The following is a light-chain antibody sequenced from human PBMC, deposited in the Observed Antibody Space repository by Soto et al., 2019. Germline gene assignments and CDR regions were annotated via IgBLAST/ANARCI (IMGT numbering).Light chain of an antibody. V-gene: IGLV2-14*01. CDR1: GSDVGGYDY. Sequence: QSALTQPASVSGSPGQSITISCTGTGSDVGGYDYVSWYQHHPGKAPKVMIYEVTNRPSGVSNRFSGSKSGNTASLTISGLQADDEADYYCSSYTSSTTLYVFGTGTKLTVL. J-gene: IGLJ1*01. CDR2: EVT. CDR3: SSYTSSTTLYV.